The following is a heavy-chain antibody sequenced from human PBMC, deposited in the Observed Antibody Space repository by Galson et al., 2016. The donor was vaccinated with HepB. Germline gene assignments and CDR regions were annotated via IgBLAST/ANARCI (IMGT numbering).Heavy chain of an antibody. Sequence: SETLSLTCGVYDGSFSSNYWAWIRQSPGKGLEWIGEINHRGDTNYNPSLQGRVTLSVDTSKFQALLKVKSLTAADTGVYYCARGQGLWFGESGYYFDAWGQGTPVTVSS. D-gene: IGHD3-10*01. CDR1: DGSFSSNY. CDR2: INHRGDT. V-gene: IGHV4-34*01. CDR3: ARGQGLWFGESGYYFDA. J-gene: IGHJ5*02.